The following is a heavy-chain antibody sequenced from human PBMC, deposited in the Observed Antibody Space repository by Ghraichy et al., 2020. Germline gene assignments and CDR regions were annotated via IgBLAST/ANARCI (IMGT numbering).Heavy chain of an antibody. CDR1: GFTFSSYG. J-gene: IGHJ6*02. CDR3: ARADFWSGYNYYYYGMDV. D-gene: IGHD3-3*01. Sequence: GGSLRLSCAASGFTFSSYGMHWVRQAPGKGLEWVAVIWYDGSNKYYADSVKGRFTISRDNSKNTLYLQMNSLRAEDTAVYYCARADFWSGYNYYYYGMDVWGQGTTVTVSS. CDR2: IWYDGSNK. V-gene: IGHV3-33*01.